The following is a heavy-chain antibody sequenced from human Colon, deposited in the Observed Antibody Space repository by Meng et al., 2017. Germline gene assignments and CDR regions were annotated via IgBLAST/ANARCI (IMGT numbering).Heavy chain of an antibody. CDR2: VYHRGDT. CDR3: GRDQGRELINH. CDR1: GDSMSSDIW. Sequence: QVQVLASGPGLVKPSGPRTLHCTVSGDSMSSDIWWSWVRQPPGKGLEWIGEVYHRGDTNYNPSLKSRVDISVDKSKNQFYLSLFSVTAADTAVYYCGRDQGRELINHWGQGTLVTVSS. V-gene: IGHV4-4*02. J-gene: IGHJ4*02. D-gene: IGHD1-7*01.